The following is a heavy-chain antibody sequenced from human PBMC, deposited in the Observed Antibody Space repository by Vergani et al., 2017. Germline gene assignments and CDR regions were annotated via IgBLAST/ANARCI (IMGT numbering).Heavy chain of an antibody. CDR3: AREVVVAAYFDL. Sequence: VQLVESGGGLVQPGGSLRLSCAASGFTVSSNYMSWVRQAPGKGLEWVAVIWYDGSNKYYADSVKGRFTISRDNSKNTLYLQMNSLRAEDTAVYYCAREVVVAAYFDLWGRGTLVTVSS. CDR1: GFTVSSNY. J-gene: IGHJ2*01. D-gene: IGHD2-15*01. V-gene: IGHV3-33*08. CDR2: IWYDGSNK.